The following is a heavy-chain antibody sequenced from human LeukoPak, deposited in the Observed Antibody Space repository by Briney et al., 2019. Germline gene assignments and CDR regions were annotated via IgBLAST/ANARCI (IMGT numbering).Heavy chain of an antibody. CDR3: ARGLRSSWGLDDY. CDR1: GFTFNSYW. J-gene: IGHJ4*02. D-gene: IGHD6-13*01. Sequence: GGSLRLSCAASGFTFNSYWMSWVRQAPGKGLEWGANINQDGSEKYYVGSVKGRFTISRDNAKSSLYLQMNSLRAEDTAVYYCARGLRSSWGLDDYWGQGTLVTVSS. CDR2: INQDGSEK. V-gene: IGHV3-7*01.